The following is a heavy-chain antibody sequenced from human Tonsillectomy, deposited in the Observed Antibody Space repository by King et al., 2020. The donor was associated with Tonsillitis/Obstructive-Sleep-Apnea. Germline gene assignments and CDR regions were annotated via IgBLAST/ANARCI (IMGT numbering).Heavy chain of an antibody. V-gene: IGHV4-34*01. CDR2: INHSGST. Sequence: VQLQQWGAGLLKPSETLSLTCAVYGGSFSGYYWSWIRQPPGKGLEWIGEINHSGSTNYNPSLTSRVTISVDTSKNQFSLKLSSVTAADTAVYYCALESGSYYNAFDIWGQGTMVTVSS. CDR3: ALESGSYYNAFDI. D-gene: IGHD1-26*01. J-gene: IGHJ3*02. CDR1: GGSFSGYY.